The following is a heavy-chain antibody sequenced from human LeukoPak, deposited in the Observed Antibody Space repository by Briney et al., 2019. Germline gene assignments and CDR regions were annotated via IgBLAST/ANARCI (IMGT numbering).Heavy chain of an antibody. CDR2: IYHSGST. J-gene: IGHJ5*02. D-gene: IGHD2-2*01. Sequence: SETLSLTCAVSGGSISSSNWWSWVRQPPGKGLEWIGEIYHSGSTNYNPSLKSRVTISVDKSKNQFSLKLSSVTAADTAVYYCARVGIVVVPAATRWFDPWGQGTLSPSPQ. CDR3: ARVGIVVVPAATRWFDP. CDR1: GGSISSSNW. V-gene: IGHV4-4*02.